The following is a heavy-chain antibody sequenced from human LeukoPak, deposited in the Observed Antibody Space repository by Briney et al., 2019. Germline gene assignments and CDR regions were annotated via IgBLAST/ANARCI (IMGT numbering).Heavy chain of an antibody. Sequence: GGSLRLSCVASGFTFSNYGMHWVRQAPGKGLEGVAVVSYDRITKYYADSVKGRFNISRDNSKNTLSLEMNSLRPEDTAVYYCAREGLDSGSHFSAWFDHWGQGTLVTVSS. V-gene: IGHV3-30*03. D-gene: IGHD3-10*01. CDR3: AREGLDSGSHFSAWFDH. CDR2: VSYDRITK. J-gene: IGHJ5*02. CDR1: GFTFSNYG.